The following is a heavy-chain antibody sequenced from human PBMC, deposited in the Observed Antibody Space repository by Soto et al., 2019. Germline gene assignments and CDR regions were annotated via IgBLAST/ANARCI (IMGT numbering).Heavy chain of an antibody. CDR3: ATVPGTLYSSGSCYRH. CDR1: GYTLTELS. V-gene: IGHV1-24*01. J-gene: IGHJ1*01. D-gene: IGHD6-19*01. Sequence: ASVKVSCKVSGYTLTELSMHGVRQAPGKGLEWMGGFDPEDGETIYAQKFQGRVTMTEDTSTDTAYMELSSLRSDDTAVYYCATVPGTLYSSGSCYRHWGQGTLVTVSS. CDR2: FDPEDGET.